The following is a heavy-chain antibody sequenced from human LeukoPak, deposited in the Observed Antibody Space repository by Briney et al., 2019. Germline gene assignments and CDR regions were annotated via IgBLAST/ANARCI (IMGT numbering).Heavy chain of an antibody. D-gene: IGHD3-10*01. CDR3: ARGGPLWFGELSTFDY. CDR1: GFTFDDYG. V-gene: IGHV3-48*03. CDR2: ISSSGSTI. J-gene: IGHJ4*02. Sequence: GGSLRLSCAASGFTFDDYGMSWVRQAPGKGLEWVSYISSSGSTIYYADSVKGRFTISRDNAKNSLYLQMNSLRAEDTAVYYCARGGPLWFGELSTFDYWGQGTLVTVSS.